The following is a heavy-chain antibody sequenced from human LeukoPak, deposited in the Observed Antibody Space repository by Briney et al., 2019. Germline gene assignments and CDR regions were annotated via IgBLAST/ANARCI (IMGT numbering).Heavy chain of an antibody. CDR3: ASTRALNVLLWFGELQV. Sequence: ESSETLSLTCSVSGVSITSSTYFWSWIRQPAGKALEWIGRMDFSGSTNYNPSLRSRVTLSLDTSKNQFSLKLSSVTAADTAVYYCASTRALNVLLWFGELQVWGQGTLVTVSS. V-gene: IGHV4-61*02. CDR1: GVSITSSTYF. CDR2: MDFSGST. J-gene: IGHJ4*02. D-gene: IGHD3-10*01.